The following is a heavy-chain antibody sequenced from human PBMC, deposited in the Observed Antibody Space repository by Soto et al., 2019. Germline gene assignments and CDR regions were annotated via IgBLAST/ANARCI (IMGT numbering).Heavy chain of an antibody. CDR2: INPNSGGT. D-gene: IGHD2-2*01. V-gene: IGHV1-2*04. CDR1: GYTFTGYY. CDR3: AIGGIVVVPAAQVLDYYYGMDV. J-gene: IGHJ6*02. Sequence: VASVKVSCKASGYTFTGYYMHWVRQAPGQGLEWMGWINPNSGGTNYAQKFQGWVTMTRDTSISTAYMELSRLRSDDTAVYYCAIGGIVVVPAAQVLDYYYGMDVWGQGTTVTVSS.